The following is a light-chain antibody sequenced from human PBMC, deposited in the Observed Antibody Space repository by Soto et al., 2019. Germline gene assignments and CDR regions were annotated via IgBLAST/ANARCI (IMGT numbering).Light chain of an antibody. V-gene: IGKV3-15*01. CDR2: GAS. CDR1: QSVDIN. CDR3: QQYDILPIT. Sequence: EIVLTPSPATLSLSPGESVSLSCRASQSVDINLAWYWQKPGQAPRLLIYGASTRATGIPSRFSGSGSGTHFTFTISSLQTEDIGTYYCQQYDILPITFGRGTRLEI. J-gene: IGKJ5*01.